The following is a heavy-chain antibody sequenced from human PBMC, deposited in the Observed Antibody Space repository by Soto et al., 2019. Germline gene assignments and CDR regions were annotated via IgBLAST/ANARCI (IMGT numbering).Heavy chain of an antibody. CDR1: EYTFTAYY. J-gene: IGHJ3*02. CDR2: MNANSGGT. D-gene: IGHD3-22*01. V-gene: IGHV1-2*02. Sequence: ASVKVSCKASEYTFTAYYIHWVRQAPGQGLQWMGWMNANSGGTNYAQNFQGGVTLTRDTSISTAYMELSSLRSDDTAIYYCARARLPAYYDTSHSYVSDIWGQGTMVTVSS. CDR3: ARARLPAYYDTSHSYVSDI.